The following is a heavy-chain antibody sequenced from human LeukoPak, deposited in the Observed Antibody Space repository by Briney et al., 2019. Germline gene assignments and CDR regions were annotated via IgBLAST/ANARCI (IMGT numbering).Heavy chain of an antibody. J-gene: IGHJ4*02. Sequence: SETLSLTCAVYGGSFSGYYWSWLRQPPGKGLEWIGEINHSGSTNYNPSLKSRVTISVDTSKNQFSLKLSSVTAADTAVYYCARGRREMATTPGDYWGQGTLVTVSS. CDR1: GGSFSGYY. CDR3: ARGRREMATTPGDY. D-gene: IGHD5-24*01. V-gene: IGHV4-34*01. CDR2: INHSGST.